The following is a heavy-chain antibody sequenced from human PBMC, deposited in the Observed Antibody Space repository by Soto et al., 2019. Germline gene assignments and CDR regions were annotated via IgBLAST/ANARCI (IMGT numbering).Heavy chain of an antibody. J-gene: IGHJ4*02. CDR2: INSDGSDT. Sequence: EMQLVESGGGLVQPGGSLRLSCAASGFTFSSYWMNWVRQGPGKGLVWVSRINSDGSDTSYADSVKGRFTISRDNAKNTLYLQMNSLRAEDTAVYYCARLDSSSWAFDHWGQGTLVTVSS. CDR1: GFTFSSYW. V-gene: IGHV3-74*01. D-gene: IGHD6-13*01. CDR3: ARLDSSSWAFDH.